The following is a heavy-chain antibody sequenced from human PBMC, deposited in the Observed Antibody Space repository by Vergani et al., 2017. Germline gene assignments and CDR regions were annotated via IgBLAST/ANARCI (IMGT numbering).Heavy chain of an antibody. CDR3: ASNSGVFYYYGMDV. J-gene: IGHJ6*02. CDR2: IYYSGST. D-gene: IGHD2-21*01. CDR1: GGSISSGGYY. V-gene: IGHV4-31*03. Sequence: QVQLQESGPGLVKPSQTLSLTCTVSGGSISSGGYYWSWIRQHPGKGLEWIGYIYYSGSTYYNPSLKSRVTISVDTSKNQLSLKLRSVTDADTAVYYCASNSGVFYYYGMDVWGQGTMVTVSS.